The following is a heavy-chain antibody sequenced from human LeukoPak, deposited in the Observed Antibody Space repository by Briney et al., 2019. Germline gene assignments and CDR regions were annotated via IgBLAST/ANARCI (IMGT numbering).Heavy chain of an antibody. D-gene: IGHD3-10*01. CDR3: ARPCSTSWFGESADAFDI. Sequence: SETLSLTCAVSGYSISSGYYWGWIRQPPGEGLEWIGSIYHSGSTYYNPSLKSRVTISVDTSKNQFSLKLSSVTAADTAVYYCARPCSTSWFGESADAFDIWGQGTMVTVSS. V-gene: IGHV4-38-2*01. CDR1: GYSISSGYY. J-gene: IGHJ3*02. CDR2: IYHSGST.